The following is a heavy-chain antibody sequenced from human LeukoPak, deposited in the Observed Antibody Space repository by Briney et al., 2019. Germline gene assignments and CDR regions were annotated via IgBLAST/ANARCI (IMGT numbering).Heavy chain of an antibody. CDR3: AREDQLLYSYYYYGMDV. Sequence: ASVKVSCKASGYTFTGYYMHWVRQAPGQGLEWMGWINPNSGGTNYAQKFQGRVTMTRDTSISTAYMELSRLRSDDTAVYYCAREDQLLYSYYYYGMDVWGQGTTVTVSS. CDR1: GYTFTGYY. J-gene: IGHJ6*02. CDR2: INPNSGGT. D-gene: IGHD2-2*02. V-gene: IGHV1-2*02.